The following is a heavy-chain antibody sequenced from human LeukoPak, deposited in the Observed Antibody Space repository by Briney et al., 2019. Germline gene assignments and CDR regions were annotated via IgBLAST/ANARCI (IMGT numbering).Heavy chain of an antibody. CDR2: INPSDGSR. CDR3: VRAYNREAVTGPTNAPFDY. D-gene: IGHD6-19*01. V-gene: IGHV1-46*01. CDR1: GYTFTNYY. J-gene: IGHJ4*02. Sequence: ASVKVSCKASGYTFTNYYMHWVRQAPGQGLEWMGIINPSDGSRSYAQKFQGRVTMTRDTSKSTVYMELSSLRSEDTAVYYCVRAYNREAVTGPTNAPFDYWGQGTQVSVSS.